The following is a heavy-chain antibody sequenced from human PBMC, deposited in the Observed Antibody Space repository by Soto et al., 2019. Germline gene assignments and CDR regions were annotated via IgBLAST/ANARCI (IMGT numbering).Heavy chain of an antibody. D-gene: IGHD2-2*01. Sequence: PGGSLRLSCAATGFSFSSHGMHWVRQAPGRGLEWVAVIWFDGSNKYYGDSVKGRFTISRDNSKNTLYLQMNSLRAEDTAVYYCFRVIVVVPGAIDWFDPWGQGTLVTVSS. J-gene: IGHJ5*02. CDR1: GFSFSSHG. CDR3: FRVIVVVPGAIDWFDP. V-gene: IGHV3-33*08. CDR2: IWFDGSNK.